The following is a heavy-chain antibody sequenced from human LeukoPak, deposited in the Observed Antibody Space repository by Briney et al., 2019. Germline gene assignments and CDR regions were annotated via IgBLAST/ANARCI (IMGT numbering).Heavy chain of an antibody. V-gene: IGHV6-1*01. Sequence: ASQTLSLTCAISGDSVSGGSAGWNWIRQSPSRGLEWLGRIYYRSKWYSDYAISVKSRITINPDTSRSQFSLQLNSVTHDDTAVYYCAGGGLVRGSHHWFDPWGQGTLVTVSS. CDR2: IYYRSKWYS. J-gene: IGHJ5*02. D-gene: IGHD3-10*01. CDR3: AGGGLVRGSHHWFDP. CDR1: GDSVSGGSAG.